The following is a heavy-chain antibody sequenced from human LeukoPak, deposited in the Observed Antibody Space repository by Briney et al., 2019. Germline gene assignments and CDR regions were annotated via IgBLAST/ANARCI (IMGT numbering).Heavy chain of an antibody. CDR3: ARHQKXXSYYFXY. CDR1: XGSIXXXXXY. CDR2: IFYSGSS. V-gene: IGHV4-39*01. Sequence: SLTXTXSXGSIXXXXXYXXXXXQXXGXGLXXIGSIFYSGSSYYNPSLKSRVTISVDTSKNPFSLKLNYVTAADTAVYYCARHQKXXSYYFXYXG. J-gene: IGHJ4*01.